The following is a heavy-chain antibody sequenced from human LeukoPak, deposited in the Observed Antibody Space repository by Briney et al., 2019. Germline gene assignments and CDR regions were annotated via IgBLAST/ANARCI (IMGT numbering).Heavy chain of an antibody. CDR2: IYYSGST. D-gene: IGHD2-15*01. CDR1: GGSISSGGYY. V-gene: IGHV4-31*03. Sequence: PSQTLSLTCTVSGGSISSGGYYWSWIRQHPGKGLEWIGYIYYSGSTYYNPSLKSRVTISVDTSKNQFSLKLSSVTAADMAVYYCAGLVVAATTVDYWGQGTLATVSS. CDR3: AGLVVAATTVDY. J-gene: IGHJ4*02.